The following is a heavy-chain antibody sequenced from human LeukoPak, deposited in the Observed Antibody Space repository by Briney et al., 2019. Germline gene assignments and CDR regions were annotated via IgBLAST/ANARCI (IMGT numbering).Heavy chain of an antibody. CDR1: GGSISSSSYY. V-gene: IGHV4-39*01. CDR3: ARHLGSSGSYPFDY. D-gene: IGHD3-10*01. CDR2: TYYSGST. J-gene: IGHJ4*02. Sequence: SETLSLTCTVSGGSISSSSYYWGWLRQPPGTGLEWIGSTYYSGSTYYNSSLKSRVTMSVDMSKNQFSLILTSVTAADTAVYYCARHLGSSGSYPFDYWGQGTLVTVSS.